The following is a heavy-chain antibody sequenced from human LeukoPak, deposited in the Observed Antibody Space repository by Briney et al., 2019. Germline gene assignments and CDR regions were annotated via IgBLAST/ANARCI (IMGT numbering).Heavy chain of an antibody. CDR2: ISGSGGGGST. CDR3: ARDLPPLDY. J-gene: IGHJ4*02. CDR1: GFTFSSYA. Sequence: PGGSLRLSCAASGFTFSSYAMSWVRQAPGKGLEWVSTISGSGGGGSTYYADSVKGRFTISRDNSKNTLYLQMNSLRSDDTAVYYCARDLPPLDYWGQGILVTVSS. V-gene: IGHV3-23*01.